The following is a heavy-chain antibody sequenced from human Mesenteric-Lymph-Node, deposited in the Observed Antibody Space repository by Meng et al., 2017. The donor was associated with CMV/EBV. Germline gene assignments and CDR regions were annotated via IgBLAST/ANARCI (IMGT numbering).Heavy chain of an antibody. D-gene: IGHD2-21*01. V-gene: IGHV4-59*01. J-gene: IGHJ5*02. CDR1: GGSISSYY. CDR3: ARTSGCTSDLCYSANWFDP. Sequence: GSLRLSCTVSGGSISSYYWSWIRQPPGKGLEWIGYIYYSGSTNYNPSLKSRITISVDTSKTQFSLELSSVTAADTAVYYCARTSGCTSDLCYSANWFDPWGQETLVTVSS. CDR2: IYYSGST.